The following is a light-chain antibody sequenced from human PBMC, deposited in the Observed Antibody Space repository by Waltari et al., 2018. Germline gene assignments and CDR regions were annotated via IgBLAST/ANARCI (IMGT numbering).Light chain of an antibody. J-gene: IGKJ4*01. V-gene: IGKV1-33*01. CDR3: QQHGGVRS. CDR1: QDINKD. Sequence: DIQMTQSPSSLSASVGDTVTITCRASQDINKDIIWYQQKPGQAPKLLLYDTSDLEVGVPTRSGGSGWGTDSTITIRVLQLEDVATYYCQQHGGVRSFGGGTKVEL. CDR2: DTS.